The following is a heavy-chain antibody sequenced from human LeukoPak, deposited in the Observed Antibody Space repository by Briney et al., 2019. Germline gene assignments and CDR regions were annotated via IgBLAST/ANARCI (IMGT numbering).Heavy chain of an antibody. V-gene: IGHV1-2*02. CDR2: INPNSGGT. J-gene: IGHJ4*02. CDR3: ARDCSGDTAGYYFDY. Sequence: ASVKVSCKASGYTFTGYYMHWVRQAPGQGLEWMGWINPNSGGTNYAQKFQGRVTMTRDTSTSTVYMELSSLRSEDTAVYYCARDCSGDTAGYYFDYWGQGTLVTVSS. CDR1: GYTFTGYY. D-gene: IGHD3-10*02.